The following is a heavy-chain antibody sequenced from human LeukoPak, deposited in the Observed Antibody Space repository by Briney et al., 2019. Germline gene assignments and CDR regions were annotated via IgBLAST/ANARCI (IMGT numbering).Heavy chain of an antibody. Sequence: GESLKISCKGSGYSFTSYWIGWVRQMPGKGLEWMGIIYPGDSDTRYSPSFQGQVTISADKSISTAYLQWSSLKASDTAMYYCARLGQQLVFGYYYYGMDVWGQGTTVTVSS. D-gene: IGHD6-13*01. CDR2: IYPGDSDT. J-gene: IGHJ6*02. CDR3: ARLGQQLVFGYYYYGMDV. CDR1: GYSFTSYW. V-gene: IGHV5-51*01.